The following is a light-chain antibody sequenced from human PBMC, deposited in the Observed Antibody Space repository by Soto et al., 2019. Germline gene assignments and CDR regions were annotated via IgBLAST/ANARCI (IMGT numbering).Light chain of an antibody. CDR1: SSYVGSHNL. CDR2: EVS. V-gene: IGLV2-23*02. Sequence: QSVLTQPASVSGSPGQSITISCTGTSSYVGSHNLVSWYQQHPGQAPKLMIYEVSKRPLGVSARFSASKSGNTASLTISGLQAEEEADYYCCSYGGSRAVFGGGTQLTVL. CDR3: CSYGGSRAV. J-gene: IGLJ7*01.